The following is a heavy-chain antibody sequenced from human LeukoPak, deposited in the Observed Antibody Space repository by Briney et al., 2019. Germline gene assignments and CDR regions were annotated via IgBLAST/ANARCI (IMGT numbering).Heavy chain of an antibody. CDR2: ISAYNGNT. CDR1: GYTFTSYG. Sequence: ASVKVSCKASGYTFTSYGISWVRQAPGQGLEWMGWISAYNGNTNYAQKLQGRVTITTDTSTSTAYMELRSLRSDDTAVYYCARDYYGSGSDAFDIWGQGTMVTVSS. CDR3: ARDYYGSGSDAFDI. J-gene: IGHJ3*02. V-gene: IGHV1-18*01. D-gene: IGHD3-10*01.